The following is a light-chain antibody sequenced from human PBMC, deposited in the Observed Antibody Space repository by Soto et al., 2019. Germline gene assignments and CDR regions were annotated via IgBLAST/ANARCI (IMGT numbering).Light chain of an antibody. Sequence: EIILPQSPATLSFSPWERATLSFSASQSVSSNLAWYQQKPGQAPRLLIYGASTRATGIPARFSGSGSGTEFTLTISSLQSEDFAVYYCQQYNNWPPWTFGQGTKVDIK. CDR2: GAS. V-gene: IGKV3-15*01. CDR1: QSVSSN. J-gene: IGKJ1*01. CDR3: QQYNNWPPWT.